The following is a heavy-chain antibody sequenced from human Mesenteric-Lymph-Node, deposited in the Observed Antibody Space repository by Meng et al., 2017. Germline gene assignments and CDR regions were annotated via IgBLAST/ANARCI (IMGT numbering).Heavy chain of an antibody. J-gene: IGHJ4*02. CDR1: GYTFTRHG. D-gene: IGHD1-26*01. CDR2: ISVYNGNT. Sequence: QVQLVQSGAEVRKPGASVKVPGQASGYTFTRHGITWVRQAPGQGLEWMGWISVYNGNTKCAEKFQGRVTMTTDTSTSTVYMEVRSLTSDDTAIYYCARDLKPEGVATEYLDYWGQGTLVTVSS. CDR3: ARDLKPEGVATEYLDY. V-gene: IGHV1-18*01.